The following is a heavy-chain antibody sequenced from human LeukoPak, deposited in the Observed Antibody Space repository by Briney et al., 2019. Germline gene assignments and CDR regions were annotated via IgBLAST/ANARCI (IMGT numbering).Heavy chain of an antibody. CDR1: GYTFSSYW. D-gene: IGHD6-25*01. CDR3: ARARRSSAPEVGDVFKTWYFFEY. J-gene: IGHJ4*02. Sequence: GESLKISCQASGYTFSSYWIAWVRQMPGKGLECMGLIYPLDSDVKYSPSFQGQVTISADKSISTAYLQWSSLKASDTAMYCARARRSSAPEVGDVFKTWYFFEYWGQGALVTVSS. V-gene: IGHV5-51*01. CDR2: IYPLDSDV.